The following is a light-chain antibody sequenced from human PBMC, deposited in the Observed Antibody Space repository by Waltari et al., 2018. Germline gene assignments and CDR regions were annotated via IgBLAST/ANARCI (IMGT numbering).Light chain of an antibody. Sequence: QYVLTQPPSVSGAPGQRVTIPCTGSGSNIGAGYTVHWYQQLPRAAPKLLIYGSSTRPLGVPDRFFGSTSGTSASLAITGLQAEDEADYYCQSYDTSLSVVFGGGTKLTVL. CDR1: GSNIGAGYT. J-gene: IGLJ3*02. CDR2: GSS. CDR3: QSYDTSLSVV. V-gene: IGLV1-40*01.